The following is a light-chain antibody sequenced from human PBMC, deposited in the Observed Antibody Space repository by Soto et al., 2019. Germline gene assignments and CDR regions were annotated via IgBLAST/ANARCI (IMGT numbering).Light chain of an antibody. Sequence: QAVVTQEPSVTVSPGGTVTLTCGSSTGTVTSTHYPYWFQQKPGQAPKTLIYDAYKKHSWTPARFSGSLLGGKAALTFSGAQHEDEAEYYCWLFYSDTRIFGGGTKLTVL. J-gene: IGLJ2*01. CDR3: WLFYSDTRI. CDR2: DAY. CDR1: TGTVTSTHY. V-gene: IGLV7-46*01.